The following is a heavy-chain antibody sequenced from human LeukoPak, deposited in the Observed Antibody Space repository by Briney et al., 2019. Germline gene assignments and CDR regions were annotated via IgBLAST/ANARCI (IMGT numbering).Heavy chain of an antibody. D-gene: IGHD1-26*01. CDR3: ARARGSGSLDYMDV. CDR1: GFTFSNYW. CDR2: INSDGSST. Sequence: GGSLRLSCAASGFTFSNYWMHWVRQALGKGLVWVSRINSDGSSTTYADSVKGRFTISRDNAKNTLYLQLNSLRADDTAVYYCARARGSGSLDYMDVWGKGTTVTVSS. J-gene: IGHJ6*03. V-gene: IGHV3-74*01.